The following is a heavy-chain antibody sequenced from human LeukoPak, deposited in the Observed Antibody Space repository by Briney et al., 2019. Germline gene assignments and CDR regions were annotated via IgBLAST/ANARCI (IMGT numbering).Heavy chain of an antibody. CDR2: IRGGGGST. CDR3: AKVGWCSTSSCHRYYGMDL. D-gene: IGHD2-2*02. J-gene: IGHJ6*02. V-gene: IGHV3-23*01. Sequence: GGSLRLSCAASGFTFSTYALSWSAQAPGKGLEGASPIRGGGGSTYYADSVKGRFTISRDNSKDTLYLQMNSLRVEDTAIYYYAKVGWCSTSSCHRYYGMDLWGQGTTVTVSS. CDR1: GFTFSTYA.